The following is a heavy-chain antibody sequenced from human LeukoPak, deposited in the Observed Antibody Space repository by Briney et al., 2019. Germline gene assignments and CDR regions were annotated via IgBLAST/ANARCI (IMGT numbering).Heavy chain of an antibody. CDR2: TYYRSKWYN. D-gene: IGHD6-13*01. CDR3: ARGYSSSWYGKLDY. V-gene: IGHV6-1*01. J-gene: IGHJ4*02. CDR1: RDSVSSNSAA. Sequence: SQTLSLTCAISRDSVSSNSAAWNWIRQSPSRGLEWLGRTYYRSKWYNDYAVSVKSRITINPDTSKNQFSLQLNSVTPEDTAVYYCARGYSSSWYGKLDYWGQGTLVTVSS.